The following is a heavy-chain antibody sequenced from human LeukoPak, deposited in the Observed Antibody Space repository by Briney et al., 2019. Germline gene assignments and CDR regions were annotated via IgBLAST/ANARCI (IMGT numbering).Heavy chain of an antibody. CDR1: GFTFSSYW. Sequence: GGSLRLSCAASGFTFSSYWMSWVRQAPGKGLEWVANIKQDGSEKYYVDSVKGRFTISRDNAKNSLYLQMNSLRAEDTAVYYCARVEINSGYDRFDYWGQGTLVTVSS. CDR3: ARVEINSGYDRFDY. CDR2: IKQDGSEK. J-gene: IGHJ4*02. D-gene: IGHD5-12*01. V-gene: IGHV3-7*01.